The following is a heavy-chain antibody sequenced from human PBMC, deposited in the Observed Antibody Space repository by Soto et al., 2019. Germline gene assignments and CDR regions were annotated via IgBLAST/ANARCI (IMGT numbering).Heavy chain of an antibody. V-gene: IGHV1-69*01. D-gene: IGHD6-6*01. J-gene: IGHJ4*02. CDR3: ARTEQLVLPFYLDY. CDR1: GGSFSNYA. CDR2: IIPVFGRA. Sequence: QVHLVQSGAEVKKPRSSVKVSCKAFGGSFSNYAFSWVRQAPGQGLEWMGDIIPVFGRANYAQKFQGRVTITADVSTTTAYMELSSLRSDDTAVYFCARTEQLVLPFYLDYWGQGTLVTVSS.